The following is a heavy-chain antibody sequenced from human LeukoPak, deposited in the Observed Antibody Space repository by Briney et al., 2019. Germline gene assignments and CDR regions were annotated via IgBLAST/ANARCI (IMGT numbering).Heavy chain of an antibody. CDR1: GYTFTGYY. J-gene: IGHJ4*02. V-gene: IGHV1-2*02. Sequence: ASVKVSCKASGYTFTGYYMHWVRQAPGQGLELMGWINPNSGGTNYAQKFQGRVTMTRDTSISTAYMELSRLRSDDTAVYYCARSNLVGATKTPFDYWGQGTLVTVSS. CDR2: INPNSGGT. CDR3: ARSNLVGATKTPFDY. D-gene: IGHD1-26*01.